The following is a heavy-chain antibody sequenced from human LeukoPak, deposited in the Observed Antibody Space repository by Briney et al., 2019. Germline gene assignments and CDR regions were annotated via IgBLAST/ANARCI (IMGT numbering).Heavy chain of an antibody. V-gene: IGHV3-23*01. D-gene: IGHD3-22*01. CDR3: AKDGRDSSGYRFDY. Sequence: GGSLRLSCAASGFTFSSYAMSWVRQAPGKGLEWVSAISGSGGSTYYADSVKGRFTISRDNSNNTLYLQMNSLRAEDTAVYYCAKDGRDSSGYRFDYWGQGTLVTVSS. CDR1: GFTFSSYA. J-gene: IGHJ4*02. CDR2: ISGSGGST.